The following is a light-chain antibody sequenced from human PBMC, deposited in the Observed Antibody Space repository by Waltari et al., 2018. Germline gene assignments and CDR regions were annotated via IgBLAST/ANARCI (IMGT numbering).Light chain of an antibody. J-gene: IGLJ3*02. CDR2: EGS. CDR3: CSYTAGSTWV. Sequence: QSALTQPASVSGSPGQPITISCTGTSSDVGGYNLVSWYQQHPGKAPKLMIYEGSKRPSGVSNRFSGSKSGNTASLTISGLQAEDEADYYCCSYTAGSTWVFGGGTKLTVL. V-gene: IGLV2-23*01. CDR1: SSDVGGYNL.